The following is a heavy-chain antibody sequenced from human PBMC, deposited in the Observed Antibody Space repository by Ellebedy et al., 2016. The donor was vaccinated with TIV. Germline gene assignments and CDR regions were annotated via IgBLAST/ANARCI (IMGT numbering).Heavy chain of an antibody. V-gene: IGHV3-23*01. Sequence: GESLKISCAASGFTFSASGMTWARQAPGKGLEWVSGISSGGITYYADSLRGRFTISRDNSKNTLYLQMNSLRAEDTATYYCVKGSGTMDVWGQGTTVTVSS. CDR1: GFTFSASG. CDR2: ISSGGIT. D-gene: IGHD1-1*01. J-gene: IGHJ6*02. CDR3: VKGSGTMDV.